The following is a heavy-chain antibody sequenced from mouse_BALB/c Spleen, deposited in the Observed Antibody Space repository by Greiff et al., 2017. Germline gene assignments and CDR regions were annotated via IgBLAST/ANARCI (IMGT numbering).Heavy chain of an antibody. J-gene: IGHJ4*01. V-gene: IGHV1-54*01. CDR2: INPGSGGT. D-gene: IGHD3-2*02. CDR3: AREALAMDY. CDR1: GYAFTNYL. Sequence: VQLQQSGAELVRPGTSVKVSCKASGYAFTNYLIEWVKQRPGQGLEWIGVINPGSGGTNYNEKFKGKATLTADKSSSTAYMQLSSLTSDDSAVYFCAREALAMDYWGQGTSVTVSS.